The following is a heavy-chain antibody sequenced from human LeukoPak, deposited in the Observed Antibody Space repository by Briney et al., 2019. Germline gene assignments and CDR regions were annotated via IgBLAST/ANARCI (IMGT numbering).Heavy chain of an antibody. V-gene: IGHV4-34*01. CDR1: GGSFSGYY. D-gene: IGHD3-22*01. CDR3: ARDSSSGYFEWSYFDY. CDR2: INHSGST. J-gene: IGHJ4*02. Sequence: SETLSLTWAVYGGSFSGYYWSWIRQPPGKGLEWIGEINHSGSTNYNPSLKSRVTISVDTSKNQFSLKLSSVTAADTAVYYCARDSSSGYFEWSYFDYWGQGTLVTVSS.